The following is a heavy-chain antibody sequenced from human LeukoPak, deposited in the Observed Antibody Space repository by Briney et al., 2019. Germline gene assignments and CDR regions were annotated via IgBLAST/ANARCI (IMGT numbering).Heavy chain of an antibody. D-gene: IGHD2-2*01. J-gene: IGHJ3*02. CDR3: AKLPSGTDAFDI. Sequence: HPGRSVRLSCAVSGLTFSIYGMHWARQAPGKGLEWVAVISYDGSNKYYTHSVKGRFTISRDNSKNTLYLQMNSLRAEDTAVYYCAKLPSGTDAFDIWGQGTMVTVSS. V-gene: IGHV3-30*18. CDR1: GLTFSIYG. CDR2: ISYDGSNK.